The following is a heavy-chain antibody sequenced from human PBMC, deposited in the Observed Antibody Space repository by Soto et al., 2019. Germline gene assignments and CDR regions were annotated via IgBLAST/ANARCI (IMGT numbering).Heavy chain of an antibody. Sequence: EVQLLESGGGLVQPGGSLRLSCAASGFTFSSYAMSWVRQAPGKGLEWVSAISGSGGSTYYADSVKGRFTISRDNSKNTLYLQMNSLRAEDTAVYYCAKDPLGVPHAVRGYYGYWGQGTLVTVSS. CDR3: AKDPLGVPHAVRGYYGY. J-gene: IGHJ4*02. CDR2: ISGSGGST. V-gene: IGHV3-23*01. D-gene: IGHD3-22*01. CDR1: GFTFSSYA.